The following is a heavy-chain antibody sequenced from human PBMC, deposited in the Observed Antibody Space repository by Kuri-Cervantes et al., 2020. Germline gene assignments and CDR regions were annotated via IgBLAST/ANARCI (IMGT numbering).Heavy chain of an antibody. CDR2: ISSSGSTI. J-gene: IGHJ5*02. Sequence: GESLKISCAASGFTVSSNYMSWIRQAPGKGLEWVSYISSSGSTIYYADSVKGRFTISRDNAKNSLYLQMNSLRAEDTAVYYCARDRSTMILSPADPWGQGTLVTVSS. D-gene: IGHD3-22*01. CDR3: ARDRSTMILSPADP. V-gene: IGHV3-11*04. CDR1: GFTVSSNY.